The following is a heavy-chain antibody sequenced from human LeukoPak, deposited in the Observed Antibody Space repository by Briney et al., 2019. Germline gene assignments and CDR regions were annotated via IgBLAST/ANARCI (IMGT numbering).Heavy chain of an antibody. CDR2: TYYRSKWYN. J-gene: IGHJ1*01. CDR3: AREKLGYCSSTSCRAEYFQH. CDR1: GDSVSSNSAA. Sequence: SQTLSLTCAISGDSVSSNSAAWNWIRQSPSRGLEWLGRTYYRSKWYNDYAVSVKSRITINPDTSKNQFSLQLNSVTPEDTAVYYCAREKLGYCSSTSCRAEYFQHWGQGTLVTVSS. D-gene: IGHD2-2*01. V-gene: IGHV6-1*01.